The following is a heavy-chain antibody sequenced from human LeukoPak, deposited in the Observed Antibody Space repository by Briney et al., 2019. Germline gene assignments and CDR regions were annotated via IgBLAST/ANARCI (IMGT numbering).Heavy chain of an antibody. CDR2: IYPSGST. J-gene: IGHJ4*02. V-gene: IGHV4-4*07. CDR3: ARDRSGYSGYYFDY. D-gene: IGHD5-12*01. Sequence: SETLSLTCTVSGGSTNTYCWSWIRQPAEKGLEWIGRIYPSGSTYYNPSLKSRVTISIDKSKNQFSLRLTSVTAADTAVYYCARDRSGYSGYYFDYWGRGSLDTVSS. CDR1: GGSTNTYC.